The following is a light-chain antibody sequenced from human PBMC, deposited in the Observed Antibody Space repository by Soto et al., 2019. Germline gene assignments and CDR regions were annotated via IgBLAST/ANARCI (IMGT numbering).Light chain of an antibody. V-gene: IGLV2-14*01. CDR1: SSDIGGYNY. CDR2: EVT. Sequence: QSALTQPASVSGSPGQSITIFCTGTSSDIGGYNYVSWYQHHPGKAPKLIIYEVTYRPSGVSNRFSGSKSGNTASLTIAGLQAEDGAYYWCSSYTTANTPPLVFGGGTQLTVL. J-gene: IGLJ2*01. CDR3: SSYTTANTPPLV.